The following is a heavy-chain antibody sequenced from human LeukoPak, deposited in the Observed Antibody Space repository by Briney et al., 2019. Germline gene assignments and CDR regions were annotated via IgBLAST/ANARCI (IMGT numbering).Heavy chain of an antibody. D-gene: IGHD1-26*01. CDR3: AKSVSYSPNYFDY. Sequence: GGSLRLPCAASGFTFSNSAMSWVRQAPGKGLEWVSAVFSSGDSTYYADSVRGRFTIFRDNSKSTLSLQMNSLRADDTAVYYCAKSVSYSPNYFDYWGQGTLVTVSS. CDR1: GFTFSNSA. CDR2: VFSSGDST. J-gene: IGHJ4*02. V-gene: IGHV3-23*01.